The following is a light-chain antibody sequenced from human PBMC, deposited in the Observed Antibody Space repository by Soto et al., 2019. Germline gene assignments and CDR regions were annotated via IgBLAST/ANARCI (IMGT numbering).Light chain of an antibody. V-gene: IGKV3-20*01. CDR3: QQSGSSPPT. CDR1: QRVSSKF. J-gene: IGKJ1*01. CDR2: AAS. Sequence: EIVLTQSPGTLSLSPGERAALSSRASQRVSSKFLAWYQQKPGQAPRLLIYAASNRATGIPDRFSGSGSGTDFTLTISRLEPEDFAVYYCQQSGSSPPTFGQGTKVDIK.